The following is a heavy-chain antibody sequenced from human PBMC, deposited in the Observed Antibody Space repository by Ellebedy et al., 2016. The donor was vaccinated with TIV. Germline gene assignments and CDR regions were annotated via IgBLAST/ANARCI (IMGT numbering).Heavy chain of an antibody. CDR2: ISHSDGST. J-gene: IGHJ4*02. CDR3: AGRLSFDY. CDR1: GFTFSSYD. D-gene: IGHD2/OR15-2a*01. V-gene: IGHV3-23*01. Sequence: GGSLRLSCAASGFTFSSYDMSWVRQAPGKGLEWVSTISHSDGSTNYAGSMKGRFTISRDNSKNTLYLQMNSLRAEDTAVYYCAGRLSFDYWGQGTLVTVSS.